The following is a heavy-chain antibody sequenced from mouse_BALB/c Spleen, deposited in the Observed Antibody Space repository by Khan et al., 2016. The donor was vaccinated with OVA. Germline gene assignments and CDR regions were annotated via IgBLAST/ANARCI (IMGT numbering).Heavy chain of an antibody. CDR3: ATHLTGSFAY. CDR2: FSSDGDYT. Sequence: DVKLVESGGDLVKSGGSLKLSCAASGFTFSPYSMSWVRQTPDKRLEWVATFSSDGDYTYYPDSVKGRFNISRDNAKNTLYLQMSTLKSDDTAMYYCATHLTGSFAYWGQGTLVTVSA. CDR1: GFTFSPYS. V-gene: IGHV5-6*02. J-gene: IGHJ3*01. D-gene: IGHD4-1*01.